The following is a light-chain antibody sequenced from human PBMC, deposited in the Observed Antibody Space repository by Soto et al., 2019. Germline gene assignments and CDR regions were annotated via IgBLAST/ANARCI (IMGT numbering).Light chain of an antibody. V-gene: IGLV2-23*01. CDR2: EGS. Sequence: QSALTQPASVSRSPGQSITISCTGTSSDVGSYNFVSWYQQHPGKAPKVMIYEGSKRPSGVSNRFSGSKSGNTASLTISGLQAEDEADYYCCSYAGSSTWVFGTGTKLTV. CDR3: CSYAGSSTWV. J-gene: IGLJ1*01. CDR1: SSDVGSYNF.